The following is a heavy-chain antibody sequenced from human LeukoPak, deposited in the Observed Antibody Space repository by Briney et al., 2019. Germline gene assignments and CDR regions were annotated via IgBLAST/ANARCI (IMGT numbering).Heavy chain of an antibody. CDR2: VATAGDT. Sequence: GGSLRLSCAASGFTFSTYDMHWVRQVTGKGLEWVSGVATAGDTYYARSVKGRFTMSRESAKNSLYLQMNSLRAGDTAVYYCARAVAGTHWFDPWGQGTLVTVSS. CDR3: ARAVAGTHWFDP. CDR1: GFTFSTYD. V-gene: IGHV3-13*01. J-gene: IGHJ5*02. D-gene: IGHD6-19*01.